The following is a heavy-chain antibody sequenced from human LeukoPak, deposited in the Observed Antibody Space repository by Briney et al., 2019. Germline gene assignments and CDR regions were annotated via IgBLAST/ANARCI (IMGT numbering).Heavy chain of an antibody. J-gene: IGHJ3*02. V-gene: IGHV1-69*05. D-gene: IGHD6-13*01. CDR2: IIPIFGTA. CDR3: ARALAAAGPRIDAFDI. Sequence: SVKVSCKPSGGTFSSYAISWVRQAPGQGLEWMGGIIPIFGTANYAQKFQGRVTITTDESTSTAYMELSSLRSEDTAVYYCARALAAAGPRIDAFDIWGQGTMVTVSS. CDR1: GGTFSSYA.